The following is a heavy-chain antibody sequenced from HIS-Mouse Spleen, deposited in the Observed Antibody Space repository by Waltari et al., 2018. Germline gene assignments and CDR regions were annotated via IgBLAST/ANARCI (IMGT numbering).Heavy chain of an antibody. V-gene: IGHV4-39*07. CDR2: IYYSGST. CDR3: AREIPYSSSWYDWYFDL. J-gene: IGHJ2*01. CDR1: GGPIRRRSYY. D-gene: IGHD6-13*01. Sequence: QLQLQESGPGLVKPSETLSLTCTAPGGPIRRRSYYLGWLRQPPGKGLEWIGSIYYSGSTYYNPSLKSRVTISVDTSKNQFSLKLSAVTAADTAVYYCAREIPYSSSWYDWYFDLWGRGTLVTVSS.